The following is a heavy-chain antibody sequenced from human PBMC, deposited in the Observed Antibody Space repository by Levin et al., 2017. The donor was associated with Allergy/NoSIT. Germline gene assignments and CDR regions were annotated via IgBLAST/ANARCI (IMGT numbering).Heavy chain of an antibody. CDR1: GGSFSGYY. CDR2: IIHSGST. CDR3: ARGIYGSVYYMDV. Sequence: PSETLSLTCAVYGGSFSGYYWSWIRQPPGMGLEWIGKIIHSGSTNYNPSLRSRVTISLDTSKNQFSLKLNSVTAADTAVYYCARGIYGSVYYMDVWGKGTTVTVSS. D-gene: IGHD3-10*01. V-gene: IGHV4-34*01. J-gene: IGHJ6*03.